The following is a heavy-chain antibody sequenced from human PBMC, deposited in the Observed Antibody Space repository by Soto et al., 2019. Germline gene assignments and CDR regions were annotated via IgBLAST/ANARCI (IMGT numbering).Heavy chain of an antibody. CDR3: ARTGSGSYYKPLGGY. CDR2: ISGSGGST. Sequence: PGGSLRLSCAASGFTFSSYAMSWVRQAPGKGLGWVSAISGSGGSTYYADSVKGRFTISRDNSKNTLYLQMNSLRAEDTAVYYCARTGSGSYYKPLGGYWGQGTLVTVSS. CDR1: GFTFSSYA. J-gene: IGHJ4*02. V-gene: IGHV3-23*01. D-gene: IGHD3-10*01.